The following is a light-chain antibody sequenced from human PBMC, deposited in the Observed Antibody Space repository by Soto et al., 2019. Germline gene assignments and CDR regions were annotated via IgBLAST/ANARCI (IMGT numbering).Light chain of an antibody. J-gene: IGKJ2*01. CDR1: KAVTGNY. V-gene: IGKV3-20*01. CDR2: GTS. Sequence: EVVLTQSPDTLSLSPGETATLSCRASKAVTGNYLAWYQQKPGQAPRLLIYGTSNSATGIPDRFSGSGSGTDFTRTISRLEPEYCAGYYCQQCGPSRRYTFGQGTKLEIK. CDR3: QQCGPSRRYT.